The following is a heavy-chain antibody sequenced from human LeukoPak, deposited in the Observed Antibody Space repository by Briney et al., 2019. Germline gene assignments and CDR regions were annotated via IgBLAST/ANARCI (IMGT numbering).Heavy chain of an antibody. CDR2: INPNSGGT. Sequence: GASVKVSCKASGYTFTGYYMHWVRQAPGQGLEWMGWINPNSGGTNYVQKFQGRVTMTRDTSISTAYMELSRLRSDDTAVYYCARPEPVCSSTSCYMDVWGQGTTVTVSS. CDR3: ARPEPVCSSTSCYMDV. V-gene: IGHV1-2*02. J-gene: IGHJ6*02. CDR1: GYTFTGYY. D-gene: IGHD2-2*01.